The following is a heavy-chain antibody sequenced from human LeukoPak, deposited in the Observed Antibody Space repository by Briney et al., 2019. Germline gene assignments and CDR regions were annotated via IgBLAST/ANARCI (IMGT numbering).Heavy chain of an antibody. CDR2: IIPIFGTA. J-gene: IGHJ5*02. CDR1: GGTFSSYA. CDR3: AIAGVVPAAYNWFDP. V-gene: IGHV1-69*01. Sequence: GSSVKVSCKASGGTFSSYAISWVRQAPGQGLEWMGGIIPIFGTANYAQKFQGRVTITADESTSTAYMELSSLRSEDTAVYYCAIAGVVPAAYNWFDPWGQGTLATVSS. D-gene: IGHD2-2*01.